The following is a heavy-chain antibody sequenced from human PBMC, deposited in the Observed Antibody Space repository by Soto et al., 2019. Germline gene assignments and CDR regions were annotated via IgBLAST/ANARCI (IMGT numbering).Heavy chain of an antibody. J-gene: IGHJ6*02. V-gene: IGHV5-51*01. Sequence: GESLKISCKGSGYSFTSYWIGWVRQMPGKGLEWMGIIYPGDSDTRYSPSFQGQVTISADKSISTAYLQWSSLKASDTAMYYCASSPHIAAAGGYGMYVWGQRTTVTVSS. CDR3: ASSPHIAAAGGYGMYV. CDR1: GYSFTSYW. CDR2: IYPGDSDT. D-gene: IGHD6-13*01.